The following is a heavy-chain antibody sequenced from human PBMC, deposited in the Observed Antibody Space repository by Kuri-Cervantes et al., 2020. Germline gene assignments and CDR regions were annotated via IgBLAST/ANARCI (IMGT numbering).Heavy chain of an antibody. CDR3: ARAGIQLNWFDP. Sequence: SETLSLTCTVSGGSISSSSCYWGWIRQPPGKGLEWIGSIYSSGSTYYNPSLKSRVTISVGTSKNQFSLKLSSVTAADTAVYYCARAGIQLNWFDPWGQGTLVTVSS. CDR2: IYSSGST. CDR1: GGSISSSSCY. V-gene: IGHV4-39*07. J-gene: IGHJ5*02. D-gene: IGHD5-18*01.